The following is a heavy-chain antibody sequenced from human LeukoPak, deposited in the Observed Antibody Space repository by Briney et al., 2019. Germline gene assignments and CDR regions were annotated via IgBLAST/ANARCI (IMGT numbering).Heavy chain of an antibody. V-gene: IGHV4-59*01. Sequence: PSETLSLTCTVSGGSISSYYWSWIRQPPGKGLEWIGYIYYSGSTNYNPSLKSRVTISVDTSKNQFSLKLSSVTAADTAVYYCARDRYDFSFDYWGQGTLVTVSS. CDR3: ARDRYDFSFDY. J-gene: IGHJ4*02. CDR2: IYYSGST. D-gene: IGHD3-22*01. CDR1: GGSISSYY.